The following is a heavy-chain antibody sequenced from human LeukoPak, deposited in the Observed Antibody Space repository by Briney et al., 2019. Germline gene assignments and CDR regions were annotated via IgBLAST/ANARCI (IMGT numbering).Heavy chain of an antibody. Sequence: PGGSLRLSCAASGFTFSSYAMSWVRQAPGKGLEWVSAISGSGGSTYYADSVKGRFTISRDNSKNTPYLQMNSLRAEDTAVYYCARSSGSYYSAFDYWGQGTLVTVSS. CDR1: GFTFSSYA. CDR3: ARSSGSYYSAFDY. CDR2: ISGSGGST. J-gene: IGHJ4*02. D-gene: IGHD1-26*01. V-gene: IGHV3-23*01.